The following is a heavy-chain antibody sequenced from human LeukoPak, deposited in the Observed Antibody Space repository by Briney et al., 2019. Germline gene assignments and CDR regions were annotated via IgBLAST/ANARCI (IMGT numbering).Heavy chain of an antibody. Sequence: GGSPRLSCAASGYTFSRHGIHWVRQAPGKGLEWVAVVWYDGRNRDYVDSVKGRFTISKDNSDNMVFLQMDRLRAEDTAVYYCARLWGGNGYSGGSLNLWGQGTLVTVSS. CDR2: VWYDGRNR. CDR3: ARLWGGNGYSGGSLNL. J-gene: IGHJ5*02. CDR1: GYTFSRHG. D-gene: IGHD3-16*01. V-gene: IGHV3-33*01.